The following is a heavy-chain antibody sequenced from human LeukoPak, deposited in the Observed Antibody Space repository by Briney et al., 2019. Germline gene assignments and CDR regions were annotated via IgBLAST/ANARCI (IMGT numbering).Heavy chain of an antibody. J-gene: IGHJ4*02. Sequence: GGSLRLSCAVSGFTFDDYGMSWVRQAPGKGLEWVSGINWNGGSTGYADSVKGRFTISRDNAKNSLYLQMNSLRAEDTALYYCATLLPLGARDYWGQGTLVTVSS. CDR1: GFTFDDYG. D-gene: IGHD1-26*01. V-gene: IGHV3-20*04. CDR3: ATLLPLGARDY. CDR2: INWNGGST.